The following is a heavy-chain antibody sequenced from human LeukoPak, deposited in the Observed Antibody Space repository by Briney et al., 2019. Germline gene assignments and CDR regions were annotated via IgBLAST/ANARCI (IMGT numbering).Heavy chain of an antibody. CDR2: ISAYNGNT. D-gene: IGHD3-10*01. V-gene: IGHV1-18*01. J-gene: IGHJ4*02. CDR1: GHTFTSYG. Sequence: ASVKVSCKASGHTFTSYGISWVRQAPGQGLEWMGWISAYNGNTNYAQKLQGRVTMTTDTSTSTACMELRSLRSDDTAVYYCARADYYGSGSHLVWGQGTLVTVSS. CDR3: ARADYYGSGSHLV.